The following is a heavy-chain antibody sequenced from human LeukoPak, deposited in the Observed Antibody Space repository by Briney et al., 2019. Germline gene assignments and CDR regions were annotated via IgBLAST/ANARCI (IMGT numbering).Heavy chain of an antibody. CDR2: IYSGGST. CDR3: ARGAEYYDFWSGSTLYYFDY. V-gene: IGHV3-66*02. Sequence: GGSLRLSCAASGFTVSSNYTSWVRQAPGKGLEWVSVIYSGGSTYYADSVKGRFTISRDNSKNTLYLQMNSLRAEDTAVYYCARGAEYYDFWSGSTLYYFDYWGQGTLVTVSS. D-gene: IGHD3-3*01. CDR1: GFTVSSNY. J-gene: IGHJ4*02.